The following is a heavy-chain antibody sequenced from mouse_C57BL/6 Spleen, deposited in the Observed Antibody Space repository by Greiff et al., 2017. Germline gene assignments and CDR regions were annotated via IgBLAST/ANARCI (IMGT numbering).Heavy chain of an antibody. CDR2: IYPGDGDT. V-gene: IGHV1-54*01. D-gene: IGHD1-1*01. CDR3: ARRYYYGSSYGYFDV. Sequence: QVQLQQSGAELVRPGTSVKVSCKASGYAFTNYLIEWVKQRPGKGLEWIGRIYPGDGDTNYNGKFKGKATLTADKSSSTAYMQLSSLTSEDSAVYFCARRYYYGSSYGYFDVWGTGTTVTVSS. J-gene: IGHJ1*03. CDR1: GYAFTNYL.